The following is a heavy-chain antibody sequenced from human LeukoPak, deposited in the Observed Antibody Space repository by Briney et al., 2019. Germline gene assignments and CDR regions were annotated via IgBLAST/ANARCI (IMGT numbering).Heavy chain of an antibody. J-gene: IGHJ4*02. CDR3: AGDRYSSSLDY. Sequence: KPSETLSLTCTVSGYSISSGYYWGWIRQPPGKGLKWIGSIYHSGSTYYNPSLKSRVTISVDTSKNQFSLKLRSVPAADTAVYYCAGDRYSSSLDYWGQGTLVTVSS. V-gene: IGHV4-38-2*02. CDR1: GYSISSGYY. CDR2: IYHSGST. D-gene: IGHD6-6*01.